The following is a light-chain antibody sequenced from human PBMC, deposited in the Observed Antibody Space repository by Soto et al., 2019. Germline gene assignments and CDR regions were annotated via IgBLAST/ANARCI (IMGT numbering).Light chain of an antibody. V-gene: IGKV1-5*03. Sequence: DIQMTQSPSTLSGSVGDRVTITCRASQTISSWLAWYQQKPGKAPKLLIYKASTLKSGVPSRFSGSGSGTEFTLTISSLQPDDIATYYCQHYNSYSEACGQGTKVDIK. CDR2: KAS. J-gene: IGKJ1*01. CDR3: QHYNSYSEA. CDR1: QTISSW.